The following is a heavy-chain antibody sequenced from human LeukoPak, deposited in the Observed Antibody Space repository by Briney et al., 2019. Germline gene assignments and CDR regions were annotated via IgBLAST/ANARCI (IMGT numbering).Heavy chain of an antibody. V-gene: IGHV3-11*01. CDR1: GFTFSEYY. D-gene: IGHD1-20*01. CDR2: ISSSGRFM. Sequence: GGSLRLSCAASGFTFSEYYINWIRQAPGKGLEWVSHISSSGRFMQYADSVRGRFTITRDNAQNFMSLQMNNLKPEDTAVYYCARDTNNGLDVWGRGTTVTVS. J-gene: IGHJ6*02. CDR3: ARDTNNGLDV.